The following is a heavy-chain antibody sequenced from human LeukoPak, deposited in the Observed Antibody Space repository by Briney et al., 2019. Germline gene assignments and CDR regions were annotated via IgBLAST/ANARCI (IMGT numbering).Heavy chain of an antibody. V-gene: IGHV3-21*01. Sequence: GGSLRLSCAASGFTFSSYSMNWVRRAPGKGLEWVSSTSSSSSYIYYADSVKGRFTISRDNAKNSLYLQMNSLRAEDTAVYYCARDLLAKYSSSSVHDDWGQGTLVTVSS. CDR1: GFTFSSYS. J-gene: IGHJ4*02. CDR2: TSSSSSYI. CDR3: ARDLLAKYSSSSVHDD. D-gene: IGHD6-6*01.